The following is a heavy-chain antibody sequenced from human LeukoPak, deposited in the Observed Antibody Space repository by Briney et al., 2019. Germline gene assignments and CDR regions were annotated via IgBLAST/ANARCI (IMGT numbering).Heavy chain of an antibody. D-gene: IGHD2-2*02. Sequence: GGSLRLSSAASGFIVSSDYMSWVSQAPDKELEWVSVIYIGGSTYYADSVKGRFTISRDNSKNTLYLQMNSLRAEDTAVYYCARAQRYKYYFDFWDQGTLVTVSS. J-gene: IGHJ4*02. CDR1: GFIVSSDY. V-gene: IGHV3-53*01. CDR2: IYIGGST. CDR3: ARAQRYKYYFDF.